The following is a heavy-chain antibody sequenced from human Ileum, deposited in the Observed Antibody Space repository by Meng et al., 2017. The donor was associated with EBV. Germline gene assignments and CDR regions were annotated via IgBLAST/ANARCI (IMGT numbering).Heavy chain of an antibody. Sequence: QVQLQQLGAGLLNPSETLSLPCAVDGGSFSGYYWTWIRQPPGKGLEWIGEINHSGSTNYNPSLKSRVTISVDKNQFSLKLSSVTAADTAVYYCARGFYTYGSSCFDYWGQGTLVTVSS. V-gene: IGHV4-34*01. CDR3: ARGFYTYGSSCFDY. CDR2: INHSGST. CDR1: GGSFSGYY. J-gene: IGHJ4*02. D-gene: IGHD6-13*01.